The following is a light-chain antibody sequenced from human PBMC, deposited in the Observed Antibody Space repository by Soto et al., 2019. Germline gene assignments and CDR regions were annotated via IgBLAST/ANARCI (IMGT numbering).Light chain of an antibody. CDR1: QSVSSTY. Sequence: EVVLTQSPGTLSLSPGERATLSCRASQSVSSTYLAWYQQKSGQAPRLLIYSASSMATGVPDRFSGSGSGTDFTLTISSLEPEDFPVYYCQHYGSSPGTFGRGTKVEIK. V-gene: IGKV3-20*01. CDR2: SAS. CDR3: QHYGSSPGT. J-gene: IGKJ1*01.